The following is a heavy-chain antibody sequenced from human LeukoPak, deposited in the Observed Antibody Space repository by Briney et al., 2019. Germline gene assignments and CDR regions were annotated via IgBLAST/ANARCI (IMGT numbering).Heavy chain of an antibody. CDR1: GGSISSYY. CDR2: ICYSGST. V-gene: IGHV4-59*01. J-gene: IGHJ3*02. CDR3: ARDRRGYYDSSGFTTDAFDI. D-gene: IGHD3-22*01. Sequence: SETLSLTCTVSGGSISSYYWSWIRQPPGKGLEWIGYICYSGSTNYNPPPKSRVTISVDTSKNQFSLKLSSVTAADTAVYYCARDRRGYYDSSGFTTDAFDIWGQGTMVTVSS.